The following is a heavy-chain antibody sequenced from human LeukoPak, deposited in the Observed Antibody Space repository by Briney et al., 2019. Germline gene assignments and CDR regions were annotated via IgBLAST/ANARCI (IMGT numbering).Heavy chain of an antibody. V-gene: IGHV3-66*04. J-gene: IGHJ4*02. D-gene: IGHD3-10*01. CDR1: GFTVSSNY. CDR3: ARQSSRSLYFDY. Sequence: GGSLRLSCAASGFTVSSNYMSWVRQAPGKGLEWVSVIYSGGSAYYADSVKGRFTISRDNSKNTLYLQMNSLRAEDTAVYYCARQSSRSLYFDYWGQGTLVTVSS. CDR2: IYSGGSA.